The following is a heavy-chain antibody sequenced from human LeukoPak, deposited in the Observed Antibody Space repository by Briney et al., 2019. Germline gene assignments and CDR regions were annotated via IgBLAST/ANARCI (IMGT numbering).Heavy chain of an antibody. CDR3: ARVGGYSSSWYLPVYYYYYMDV. CDR1: GYTFTSYD. Sequence: GASVKVSCKASGYTFTSYDINWVRQATGQGLEWMGWMNPNSGNTGYAQKFQGRVTMTRNTSISTAYMELSSLRSEDTAVYYCARVGGYSSSWYLPVYYYYYMDVWGKGTTVTVSS. D-gene: IGHD6-13*01. CDR2: MNPNSGNT. V-gene: IGHV1-8*01. J-gene: IGHJ6*03.